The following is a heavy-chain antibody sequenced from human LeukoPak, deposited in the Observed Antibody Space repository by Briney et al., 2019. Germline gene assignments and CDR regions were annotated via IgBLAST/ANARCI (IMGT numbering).Heavy chain of an antibody. CDR2: INHSGST. CDR1: GGSFSGYY. Sequence: SETLSLTCAVYGGSFSGYYWSWIRQPPAKGLEWIGEINHSGSTNYNPSLKSRVTISVDTSKNQFSLKLSSVTAADTAVYYCARGLRYFAWLFVGEGNYYFDYWGQGTLVTVSS. V-gene: IGHV4-34*01. D-gene: IGHD3-9*01. J-gene: IGHJ4*02. CDR3: ARGLRYFAWLFVGEGNYYFDY.